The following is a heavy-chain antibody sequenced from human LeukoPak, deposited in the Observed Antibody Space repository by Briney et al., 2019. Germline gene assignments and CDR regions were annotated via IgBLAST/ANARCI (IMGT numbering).Heavy chain of an antibody. Sequence: PGGSLRLSCAASGFTFSNYSMNWVRQAPGKGLEGVAVISYDGSNKYYADSVKGRFTISRDNSKNTLYLQMNSLRAEDTAVYYCAKDHSSSWYPMNYFDYWGQGTLVTVSS. J-gene: IGHJ4*02. CDR1: GFTFSNYS. CDR3: AKDHSSSWYPMNYFDY. CDR2: ISYDGSNK. V-gene: IGHV3-30*18. D-gene: IGHD6-13*01.